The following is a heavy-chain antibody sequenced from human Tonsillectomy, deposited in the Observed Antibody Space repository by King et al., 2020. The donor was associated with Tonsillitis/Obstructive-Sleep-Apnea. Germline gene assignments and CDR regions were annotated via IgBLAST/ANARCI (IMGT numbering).Heavy chain of an antibody. CDR1: GFTFDDYA. V-gene: IGHV3-9*01. CDR2: ISWNSGSI. CDR3: AKGSMVGTKARGVIDYFEY. D-gene: IGHD3-10*01. J-gene: IGHJ4*02. Sequence: VQLVESGGGLVQPGRSLRLSCAASGFTFDDYAMHWVRQAPGKGLEWVSGISWNSGSIGYADSVKGRFTISRDNAKNSLYLQMNSLRAEDTALYYCAKGSMVGTKARGVIDYFEYWGQGTLVTVSS.